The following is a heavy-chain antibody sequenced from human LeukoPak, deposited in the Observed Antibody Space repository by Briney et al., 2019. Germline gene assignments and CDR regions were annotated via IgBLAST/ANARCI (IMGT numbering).Heavy chain of an antibody. CDR2: TRYDGSNK. D-gene: IGHD6-13*01. V-gene: IGHV3-30*02. CDR3: AKDPEVRRVSGIAAAGPPFDY. J-gene: IGHJ4*02. Sequence: GGSLRLSCAASGFTFSSYGMHWVRQAPGKGLEWVAFTRYDGSNKYYADSVKGRFTISRDNSKNTLYLQMNSLRAEDTAVYYCAKDPEVRRVSGIAAAGPPFDYWGQGTLVTVSS. CDR1: GFTFSSYG.